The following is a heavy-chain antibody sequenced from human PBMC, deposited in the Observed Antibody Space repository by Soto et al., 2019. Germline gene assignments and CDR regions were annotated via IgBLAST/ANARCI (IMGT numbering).Heavy chain of an antibody. CDR1: GYTLTNYD. D-gene: IGHD1-1*01. CDR2: MNPKSGNT. Sequence: ASVKVSCKASGYTLTNYDINWVRQAAGQGLEWMGWMNPKSGNTGYAQKFQGRVTMTSNTSISTAYMELTSLRSDDTAVYYCARGRWSDWKWDWFDPWGQGTLVPVSS. V-gene: IGHV1-8*01. CDR3: ARGRWSDWKWDWFDP. J-gene: IGHJ5*02.